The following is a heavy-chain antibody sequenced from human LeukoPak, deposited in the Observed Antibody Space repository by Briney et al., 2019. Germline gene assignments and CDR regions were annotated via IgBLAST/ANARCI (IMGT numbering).Heavy chain of an antibody. V-gene: IGHV4-38-2*01. CDR2: IYYSGST. CDR1: GYSISSGYY. Sequence: SETLSLTCAVSGYSISSGYYWAWIRQPPGKGLEWIGSIYYSGSTYYNPSLKSRVTISVDTSKNQFSLKLSSVTAADTAMFYCARRSYDISGYYYSFDYWGQGTLVTVSS. CDR3: ARRSYDISGYYYSFDY. J-gene: IGHJ4*02. D-gene: IGHD3-22*01.